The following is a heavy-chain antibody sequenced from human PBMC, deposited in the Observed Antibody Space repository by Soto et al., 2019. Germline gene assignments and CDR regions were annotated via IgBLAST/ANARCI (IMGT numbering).Heavy chain of an antibody. CDR1: GGSISSYY. CDR2: IYYSGST. CDR3: ARVGNSGSFDP. Sequence: SETLSLTCTVSGGSISSYYWSWIRQPPGKGLEWIGYIYYSGSTNYNPSLKSRVTISVDTSKNQFSLKLSSVTAADTAVYYCARVGNSGSFDPWGQGTLVTVS. V-gene: IGHV4-59*01. J-gene: IGHJ5*02. D-gene: IGHD4-4*01.